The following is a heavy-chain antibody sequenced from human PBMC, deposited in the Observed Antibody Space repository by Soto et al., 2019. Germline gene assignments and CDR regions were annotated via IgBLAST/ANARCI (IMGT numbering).Heavy chain of an antibody. D-gene: IGHD2-2*01. CDR3: ARLDLGYCISTTCPPYYYYYGMDV. V-gene: IGHV4-59*01. CDR2: IYYSGST. Sequence: SETLSLTCTVSGGSISSYYWSWIRQPPGKGLEWIGYIYYSGSTNYNPSLKSRVTISVDTSKNQFSLKLSSVTAADTAVYYCARLDLGYCISTTCPPYYYYYGMDVWGQGATVT. J-gene: IGHJ6*02. CDR1: GGSISSYY.